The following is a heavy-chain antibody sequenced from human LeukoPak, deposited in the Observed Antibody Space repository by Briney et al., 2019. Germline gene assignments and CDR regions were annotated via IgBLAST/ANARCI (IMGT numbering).Heavy chain of an antibody. CDR1: GFTFSSYA. Sequence: GALRLSCAASGFTFSSYAMSWVRQAPGKGLEWVSAISGSGGSTYYADSVKGRFTISRDNSKNTLYLQMNSLRAEDTAVYYCANTGIVGATGFDYWGQGTLVTVSS. V-gene: IGHV3-23*01. D-gene: IGHD1-26*01. CDR3: ANTGIVGATGFDY. CDR2: ISGSGGST. J-gene: IGHJ4*02.